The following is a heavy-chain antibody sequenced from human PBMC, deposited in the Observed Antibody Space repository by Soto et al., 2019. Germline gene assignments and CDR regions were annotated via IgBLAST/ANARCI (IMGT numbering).Heavy chain of an antibody. CDR2: ISSSSTTM. D-gene: IGHD6-25*01. CDR1: GFTFSSYS. J-gene: IGHJ4*02. V-gene: IGHV3-48*01. CDR3: ARDYSSVWYFDY. Sequence: EVQLVESGGGLVQPGGSLRLSCAASGFTFSSYSMNWVRQAPGKGLEWVSYISSSSTTMYYADSVKGRFTISRDNAENSLYLQMTSLRAEDTAVYYCARDYSSVWYFDYWGQGTLVTVSS.